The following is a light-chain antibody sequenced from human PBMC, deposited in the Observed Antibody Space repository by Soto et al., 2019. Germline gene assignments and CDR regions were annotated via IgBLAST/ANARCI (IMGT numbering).Light chain of an antibody. V-gene: IGLV1-44*01. CDR2: SNN. CDR1: SSNIGSNT. J-gene: IGLJ2*01. Sequence: QSVLTQPPSASGTPGQRVTISCSGSSSNIGSNTVNWYQQLPGTAPKLLIYSNNHRPSRVPDRFSGSKSGTSASLAISGLQSEDEANYYCAAWDDSLNGVAFGGGTKVTAL. CDR3: AAWDDSLNGVA.